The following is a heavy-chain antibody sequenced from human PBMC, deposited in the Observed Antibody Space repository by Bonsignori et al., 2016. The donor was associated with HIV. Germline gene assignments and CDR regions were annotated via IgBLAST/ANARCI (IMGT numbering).Heavy chain of an antibody. V-gene: IGHV3-48*03. CDR3: ARGQGSGSYFYFQH. Sequence: VRQAPGKGLEWVPYISSSGSSIYYADSVKGRFTISRDNAKNSLYLQMNSLRAEDTALYYCARGQGSGSYFYFQHWGQGTLVTVSS. D-gene: IGHD1-26*01. J-gene: IGHJ1*01. CDR2: ISSSGSSI.